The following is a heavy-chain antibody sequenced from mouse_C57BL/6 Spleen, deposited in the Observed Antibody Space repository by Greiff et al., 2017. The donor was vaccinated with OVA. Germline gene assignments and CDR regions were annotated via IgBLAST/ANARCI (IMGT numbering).Heavy chain of an antibody. CDR3: ASTYFDY. Sequence: QVQLQQSGAELMKPGASVKLSCKATGYTFTGYWIEWVKQRPGHGLEWIGEILPGSGSTNYNEKFKGKATFTAAASSNTAYMQLIDLAAEDSASYYWASTYFDYWGQGTTLTVSS. V-gene: IGHV1-9*01. J-gene: IGHJ2*01. CDR2: ILPGSGST. CDR1: GYTFTGYW.